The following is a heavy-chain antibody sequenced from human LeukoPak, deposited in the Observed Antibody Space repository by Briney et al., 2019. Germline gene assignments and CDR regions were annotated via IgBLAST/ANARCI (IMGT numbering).Heavy chain of an antibody. V-gene: IGHV3-7*05. Sequence: PGGSLRLSCAASGFTFRYYWISWVRQAPGKGLEWVANINLDGTEKHYVDSVKGRFTISRDNARKSLYLQMNSLRAEDTAVYYCARDNVGATPFYYWGHGNLFTVSS. J-gene: IGHJ4*01. CDR2: INLDGTEK. CDR1: GFTFRYYW. D-gene: IGHD1-26*01. CDR3: ARDNVGATPFYY.